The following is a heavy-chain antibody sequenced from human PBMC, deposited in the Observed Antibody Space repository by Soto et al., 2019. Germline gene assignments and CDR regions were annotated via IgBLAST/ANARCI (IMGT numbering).Heavy chain of an antibody. J-gene: IGHJ5*02. Sequence: SVKVSCKASGYTFTSAAMHWLRQAAGQGLEWMGGIIPIFGTANYAQKFQGRVTITADKSTSTAYMELSSLRSEDTAVYYCARVGRLQMMFDRFDPWGQGTLVTVSS. CDR3: ARVGRLQMMFDRFDP. CDR2: IIPIFGTA. CDR1: GYTFTSAA. V-gene: IGHV1-69*06. D-gene: IGHD4-4*01.